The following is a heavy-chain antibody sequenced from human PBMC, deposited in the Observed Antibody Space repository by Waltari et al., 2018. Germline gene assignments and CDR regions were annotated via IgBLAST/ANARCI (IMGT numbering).Heavy chain of an antibody. CDR3: AKDRYYGSGSHPGGDFDY. CDR1: GFTFSSYA. CDR2: ISGSGGST. J-gene: IGHJ4*03. Sequence: EVQLVESGGGLVQPGGSLRLSCAASGFTFSSYAMSWVRQAPGKGLEWVSAISGSGGSTYYADSVKGRFTISRDNSKNTLYLQMNSLRAEDTAVYYCAKDRYYGSGSHPGGDFDYWGQGTTVTVSS. V-gene: IGHV3-23*04. D-gene: IGHD3-10*01.